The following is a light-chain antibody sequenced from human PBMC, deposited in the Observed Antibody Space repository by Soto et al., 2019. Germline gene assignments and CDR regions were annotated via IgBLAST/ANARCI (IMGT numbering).Light chain of an antibody. CDR3: EQYNSCPVT. CDR1: QTVTNK. Sequence: EIVMTQSPATLSVSPGERVVLSCRATQTVTNKLAWYQQKPGQAPRLLIYDASIRATGIPAGFSGSGSGTESTLTTSSVHSEVFVHYDCEQYNSCPVTFGGGTKVEIK. V-gene: IGKV3-15*01. J-gene: IGKJ4*01. CDR2: DAS.